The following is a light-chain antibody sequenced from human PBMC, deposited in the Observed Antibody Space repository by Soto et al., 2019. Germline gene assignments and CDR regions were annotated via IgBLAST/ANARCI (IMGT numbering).Light chain of an antibody. CDR1: RSNIGSSI. CDR2: GNT. CDR3: QSYDWTLSVV. V-gene: IGLV1-40*01. J-gene: IGLJ2*01. Sequence: QSVLTQPPSLSGTPGQTVTISCFGSRSNIGSSIVHWYQQLPGTAPKLLIYGNTNRPSGVPDRFSGSKSGTSASLAITGLQAEDEADYYCQSYDWTLSVVFGGGTKLTVL.